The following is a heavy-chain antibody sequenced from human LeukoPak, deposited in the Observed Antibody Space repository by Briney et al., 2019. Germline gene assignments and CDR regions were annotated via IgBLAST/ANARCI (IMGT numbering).Heavy chain of an antibody. V-gene: IGHV3-15*01. J-gene: IGHJ2*01. CDR2: IKSNSDGGST. Sequence: GGSLRLSCVAYGFSFYNAWMAWVRQAPGKGLEWVGLIKSNSDGGSTDYATPVKGRFTISRDDSRNTLFLEMNSLRAEDTAVYYCARDYSGHWYFDLWGRGTLVTVSS. D-gene: IGHD4-11*01. CDR1: GFSFYNAW. CDR3: ARDYSGHWYFDL.